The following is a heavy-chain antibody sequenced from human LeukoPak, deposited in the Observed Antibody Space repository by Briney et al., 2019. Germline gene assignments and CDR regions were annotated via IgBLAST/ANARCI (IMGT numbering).Heavy chain of an antibody. V-gene: IGHV4-59*08. CDR2: IYYSGST. CDR1: RGSISSYY. CDR3: ARRGVTMARGVGGYLDY. D-gene: IGHD3-10*01. Sequence: KSSETLSLTCTVSRGSISSYYWSWIRQPPGKGLEWIGYIYYSGSTNYNPSLKSRITISVDTSKNQFSLNLSSVTAADTAVYYCARRGVTMARGVGGYLDYWGQGTLVTVSS. J-gene: IGHJ4*02.